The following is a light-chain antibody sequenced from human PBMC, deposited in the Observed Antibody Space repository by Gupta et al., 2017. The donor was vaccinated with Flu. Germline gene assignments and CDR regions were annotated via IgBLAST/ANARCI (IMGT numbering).Light chain of an antibody. Sequence: QVALTQSPSAYASLGASVKLTCILSSGHSSYAIAWYQQQPEKGPRYLMKVISDGSHSKGDGIPGRFAGTSSGAERYLTFSSLQSGDDADYHCQTWGAASWVFGGGTKLTVL. J-gene: IGLJ3*02. V-gene: IGLV4-69*01. CDR2: VISDGSH. CDR1: SGHSSYA. CDR3: QTWGAASWV.